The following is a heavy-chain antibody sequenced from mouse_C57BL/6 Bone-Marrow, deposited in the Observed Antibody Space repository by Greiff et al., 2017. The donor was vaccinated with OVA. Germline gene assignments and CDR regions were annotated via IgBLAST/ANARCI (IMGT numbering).Heavy chain of an antibody. CDR1: GYTFTDYY. CDR2: IYPGSGNT. Sequence: QVQLQQSGAELVRPGASVKLSCKASGYTFTDYYINWVKQRPGQGLEWIARIYPGSGNTYYNEKFKGQATLTAEKSSSTPYLQLSSLTSEDSAVYMCARDSSGYGWFAYWGQGTLVTVSA. CDR3: ARDSSGYGWFAY. D-gene: IGHD3-2*02. J-gene: IGHJ3*01. V-gene: IGHV1-76*01.